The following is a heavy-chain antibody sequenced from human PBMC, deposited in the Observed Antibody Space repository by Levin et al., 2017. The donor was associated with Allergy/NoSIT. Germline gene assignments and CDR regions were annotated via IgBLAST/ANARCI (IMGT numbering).Heavy chain of an antibody. Sequence: GGSLRLSCGASGFTFSSYSMNWVRQAPGKGLECVSFISSTSSYIYYADSVKGRFTISRDNAKNSLYLQMNNLRAEDTAVYYCARGGGIDIWGQGTMVIVSS. D-gene: IGHD3-16*01. CDR3: ARGGGIDI. J-gene: IGHJ3*02. V-gene: IGHV3-21*01. CDR2: ISSTSSYI. CDR1: GFTFSSYS.